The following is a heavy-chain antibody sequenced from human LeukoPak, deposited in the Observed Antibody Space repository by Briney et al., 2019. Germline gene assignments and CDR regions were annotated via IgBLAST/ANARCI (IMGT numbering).Heavy chain of an antibody. CDR3: AKVAKYYYGSETYYFFEQ. CDR1: GFTFTTYW. CDR2: IKQDGTEK. D-gene: IGHD3-10*01. J-gene: IGHJ4*02. V-gene: IGHV3-7*01. Sequence: GGSLRLSCAASGFTFTTYWMSWVRQAPGKGLEWVANIKQDGTEKYYVDSVKGRFTISRDNARNSLELQMNSLRVEDTAVYYCAKVAKYYYGSETYYFFEQWGQGTPVTASS.